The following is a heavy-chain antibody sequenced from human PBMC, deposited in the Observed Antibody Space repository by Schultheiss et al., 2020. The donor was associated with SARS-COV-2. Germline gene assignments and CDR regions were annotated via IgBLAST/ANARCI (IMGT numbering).Heavy chain of an antibody. CDR2: IWYDGSNK. Sequence: GGSLRLSCAASGFTFSSYGMHWVRQAPGKGLEWVAVIWYDGSNKYYADSVKGRFTISRDNSKNTLYLQMNSLRAEDTAVYYCARDRYCSSTSCLYGMDVWGQGTTVTVSS. J-gene: IGHJ6*02. CDR1: GFTFSSYG. D-gene: IGHD2-2*01. V-gene: IGHV3-33*01. CDR3: ARDRYCSSTSCLYGMDV.